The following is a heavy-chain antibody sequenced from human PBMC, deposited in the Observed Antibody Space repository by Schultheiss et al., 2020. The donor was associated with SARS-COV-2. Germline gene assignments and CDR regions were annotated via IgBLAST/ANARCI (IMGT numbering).Heavy chain of an antibody. CDR3: ARESYDPYCGGDCFIAFDY. CDR1: GASIRSDF. Sequence: SQTLSLTCTVSGASIRSDFWSWIRQPPGRGPEWIGSIYYSGSTYYNPSLKSRVTISVDTSKNQFSLKLSSVTAADTAVYYCARESYDPYCGGDCFIAFDYWGQGTLVTVSS. CDR2: IYYSGST. V-gene: IGHV4-59*01. J-gene: IGHJ4*02. D-gene: IGHD2-21*02.